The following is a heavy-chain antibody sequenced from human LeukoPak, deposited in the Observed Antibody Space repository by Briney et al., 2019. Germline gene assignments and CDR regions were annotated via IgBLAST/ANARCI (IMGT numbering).Heavy chain of an antibody. J-gene: IGHJ6*02. CDR3: ARDSTTYHYDSSGYLPLYYYYGMDV. D-gene: IGHD3-22*01. V-gene: IGHV3-7*01. CDR2: IKQDGSEK. Sequence: GWSLRLSCAASGFTFSSYWMSWLRQAPGKGLEGVDNIKQDGSEKYYVDSVKGRFTISRDNAKNSLYLQMNSLRAEDTAVYYCARDSTTYHYDSSGYLPLYYYYGMDVWGQGTTVTVSS. CDR1: GFTFSSYW.